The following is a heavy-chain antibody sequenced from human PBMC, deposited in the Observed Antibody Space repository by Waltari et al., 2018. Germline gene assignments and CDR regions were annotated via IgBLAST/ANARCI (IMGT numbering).Heavy chain of an antibody. CDR2: IKHNGST. CDR1: GGSFSGYY. D-gene: IGHD4-17*01. J-gene: IGHJ4*02. V-gene: IGHV4-34*01. Sequence: QVQLQQWGAGLLKPSETLSLTCAVYGGSFSGYYWSWLRQPPGKGLELIGEIKHNGSTHYNPSLKSRVTISVDTSKNQFSLKLSSVTAADTAVYYCARGLTTVRDFDYWGQGTLVTVSS. CDR3: ARGLTTVRDFDY.